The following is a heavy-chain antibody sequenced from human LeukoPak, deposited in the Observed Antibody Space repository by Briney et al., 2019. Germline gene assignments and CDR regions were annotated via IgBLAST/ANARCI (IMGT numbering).Heavy chain of an antibody. D-gene: IGHD3-9*01. J-gene: IGHJ6*03. CDR3: ARETTYYDTGSAGTMDV. V-gene: IGHV4-30-2*01. CDR1: GGSISSGGYY. Sequence: SQTLSLTCTVSGGSISSGGYYWSWIRQPPGKGLEWIGYIYHSGSTYYNPSLKSRVTISVDRSKNQFSLKLSSVTAADTAVYYCARETTYYDTGSAGTMDVWGKGTTVTVSS. CDR2: IYHSGST.